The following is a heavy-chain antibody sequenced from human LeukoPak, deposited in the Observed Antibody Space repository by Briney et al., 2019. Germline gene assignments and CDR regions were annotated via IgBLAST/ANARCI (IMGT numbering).Heavy chain of an antibody. Sequence: SETLSLTCTVSGGSISSSSYYWGWIRQPPGKGLEWIGSIYYSGSTYYNPSLKSRVTISVDTSKNQFSLKLSSVTAADTAVYYRASLGGENYQLLSRHAYWGQGTLVTVSS. CDR1: GGSISSSSYY. J-gene: IGHJ4*02. V-gene: IGHV4-39*01. D-gene: IGHD2-2*01. CDR2: IYYSGST. CDR3: ASLGGENYQLLSRHAY.